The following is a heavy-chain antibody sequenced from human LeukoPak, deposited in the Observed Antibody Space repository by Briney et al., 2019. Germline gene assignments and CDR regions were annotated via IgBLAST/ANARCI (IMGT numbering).Heavy chain of an antibody. D-gene: IGHD6-6*01. CDR1: GGSISSGGYY. CDR3: ARAPATRLAPIDAFDI. Sequence: SQTLSLTCTVSGGSISSGGYYWSWIRQHPGKGLEWIGYIYYSGSTYYNPSLKSRVTISVDTSKNQFSLKLSSVTAADTAVYYCARAPATRLAPIDAFDIWGQGTMVTVPS. CDR2: IYYSGST. J-gene: IGHJ3*02. V-gene: IGHV4-31*03.